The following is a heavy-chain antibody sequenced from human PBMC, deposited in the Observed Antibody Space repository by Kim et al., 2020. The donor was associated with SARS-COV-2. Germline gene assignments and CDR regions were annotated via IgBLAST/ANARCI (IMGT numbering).Heavy chain of an antibody. J-gene: IGHJ4*02. CDR2: ISYDGSNK. D-gene: IGHD3-10*01. Sequence: GGSLRLSCAASGFTFSSYAMHWVRQAPGKGLEWVAVISYDGSNKYYADSVKGRFTISRDNSKNTLYLQMNSRRAEDTAVYYCARTYYYGSGSYNYWGQGTLVTVSS. CDR3: ARTYYYGSGSYNY. V-gene: IGHV3-30-3*01. CDR1: GFTFSSYA.